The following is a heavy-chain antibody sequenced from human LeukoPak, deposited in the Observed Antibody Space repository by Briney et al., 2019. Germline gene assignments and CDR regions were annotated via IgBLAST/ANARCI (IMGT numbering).Heavy chain of an antibody. Sequence: GGSLRLSCAASGFSFSNYAMNWVRQAPGKGLEWVSSISYTGTYIYYADSVKGRFTISRDNAQNSLYLQMNSLRAEDTAIYYCVRDRGTYRPIDYWGQGTLVTVSS. CDR2: ISYTGTYI. CDR1: GFSFSNYA. CDR3: VRDRGTYRPIDY. D-gene: IGHD1-26*01. V-gene: IGHV3-21*04. J-gene: IGHJ4*02.